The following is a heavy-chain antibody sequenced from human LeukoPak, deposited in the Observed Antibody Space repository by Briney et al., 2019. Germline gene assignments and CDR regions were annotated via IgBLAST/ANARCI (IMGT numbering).Heavy chain of an antibody. D-gene: IGHD4-17*01. J-gene: IGHJ6*02. V-gene: IGHV3-74*01. Sequence: PGGSLRLSCAASGFSFRSYWMHWVRQAPGKGLVWVSRINTDGTNTGYADSVKGRFTISRDNAKNTLYLQMNSLKTEDTAVYHCTPGDYGNYFYDMDVWGQGTTVTVSS. CDR1: GFSFRSYW. CDR2: INTDGTNT. CDR3: TPGDYGNYFYDMDV.